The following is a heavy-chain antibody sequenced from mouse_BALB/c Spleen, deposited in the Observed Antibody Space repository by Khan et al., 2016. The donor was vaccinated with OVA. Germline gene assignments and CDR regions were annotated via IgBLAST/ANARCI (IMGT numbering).Heavy chain of an antibody. CDR2: INYSGNT. Sequence: EVELVESGPGLVKPSQSLSLTCTVTGYPITSEYAWNWIRQFPGNKLEWMGYINYSGNTRYNPSLKSRISITRDTSKNQFFLQLNSVTTEDTATYYCTRKDYYDYDPFPYWGQGTLVTVSA. D-gene: IGHD2-4*01. CDR3: TRKDYYDYDPFPY. CDR1: GYPITSEYA. J-gene: IGHJ3*01. V-gene: IGHV3-2*02.